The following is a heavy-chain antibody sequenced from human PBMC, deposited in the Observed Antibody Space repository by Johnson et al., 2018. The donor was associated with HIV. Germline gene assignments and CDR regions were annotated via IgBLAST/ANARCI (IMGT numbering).Heavy chain of an antibody. V-gene: IGHV3-20*04. CDR3: ARGGLGYQNIHDAFDI. D-gene: IGHD2-2*01. CDR1: GSNFDDYG. CDR2: INWNGGRT. Sequence: VQLVESGGGVARPGGSLRLSCAASGSNFDDYGMSWVRQAPGKGLEGVAGINWNGGRTGYADSVKGRLAISRDNAKNSLHLQMNSLRAEDTALYYCARGGLGYQNIHDAFDIWGQGTMVTVSS. J-gene: IGHJ3*02.